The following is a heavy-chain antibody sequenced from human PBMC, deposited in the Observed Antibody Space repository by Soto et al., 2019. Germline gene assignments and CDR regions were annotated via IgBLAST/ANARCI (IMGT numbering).Heavy chain of an antibody. CDR1: GGSISSRNW. J-gene: IGHJ4*02. CDR2: IYHSGST. V-gene: IGHV4-4*02. Sequence: QVQLQESGPGLVKPSGTLSLTCAVSGGSISSRNWWTWVRRPPGKGLEWIGEIYHSGSTNYSPSLQSRVNILVDMSNNQLSPKLTSVTAADTAVYYCARGGNIVAAGTVYLDKWGQGTVVTVSS. CDR3: ARGGNIVAAGTVYLDK. D-gene: IGHD6-13*01.